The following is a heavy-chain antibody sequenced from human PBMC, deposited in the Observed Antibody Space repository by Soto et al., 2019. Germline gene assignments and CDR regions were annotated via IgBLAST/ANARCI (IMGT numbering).Heavy chain of an antibody. V-gene: IGHV3-33*01. CDR3: ARDSGYSYGPFDY. Sequence: HPGGSLRLSCAASGSTFSRYGMHWVRQAPGKGLEWVAVIWYDGSNKYYADSVKGRFTISRDNSKNTLYLQMNSLRAEDTAVYYCARDSGYSYGPFDYWGQGT. CDR1: GSTFSRYG. J-gene: IGHJ4*02. CDR2: IWYDGSNK. D-gene: IGHD5-18*01.